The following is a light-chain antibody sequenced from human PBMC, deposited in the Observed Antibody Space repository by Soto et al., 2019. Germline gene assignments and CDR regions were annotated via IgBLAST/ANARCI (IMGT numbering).Light chain of an antibody. V-gene: IGLV2-14*03. CDR1: SSDVGGYNY. CDR2: DVS. Sequence: SELTQVGYVCRSRGQPYHISYTGTSSDVGGYNYVSWYQHHPGKAPKLMIYDVSNRPSGVSIRFSGSKSDNTASLTISGLQPEDEADYHCSSYTTSNTRQIVFGTGTKVTVL. CDR3: SSYTTSNTRQIV. J-gene: IGLJ1*01.